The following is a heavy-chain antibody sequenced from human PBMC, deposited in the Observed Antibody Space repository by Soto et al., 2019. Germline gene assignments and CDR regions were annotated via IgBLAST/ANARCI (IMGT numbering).Heavy chain of an antibody. CDR2: IIAYNGNT. Sequence: ASVNVSCKASGFTVTIYGITWVRRAPGEGLEWMGWIIAYNGNTKYAQKLQDRVTMTTDTSTSTAYMELMSRISDDSAVYSCARDSRDETAPLDSWGQRTLVTVSA. CDR1: GFTVTIYG. V-gene: IGHV1-18*01. CDR3: ARDSRDETAPLDS. J-gene: IGHJ5*01.